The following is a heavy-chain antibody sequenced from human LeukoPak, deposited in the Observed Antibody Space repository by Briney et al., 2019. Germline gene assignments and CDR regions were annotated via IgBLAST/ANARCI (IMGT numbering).Heavy chain of an antibody. J-gene: IGHJ4*02. CDR2: ISESGSNK. V-gene: IGHV3-23*01. CDR1: GFTFTRYV. Sequence: GGSLRLSCVASGFTFTRYVMSWVRQAPGKGLEWVSSISESGSNKYYADSVKGRFSISRDNSKNMLYLQMGSLRAEDTAAYYCTNRHDSSGYFFNYRGQGTLVTVSS. D-gene: IGHD3-22*01. CDR3: TNRHDSSGYFFNY.